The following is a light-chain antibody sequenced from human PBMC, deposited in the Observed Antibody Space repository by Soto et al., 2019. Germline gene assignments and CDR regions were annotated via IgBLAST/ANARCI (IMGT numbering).Light chain of an antibody. Sequence: EIVMSQSPATLSVSPGERATLSCRASQSLSSNLAWYVQRPGQAPRLLIFGASVRATRIPARVSGSGFGTEFTLTISSLQSEDFGVYYCQQYHNWPWTFGQGTTVELK. J-gene: IGKJ1*01. V-gene: IGKV3-15*01. CDR1: QSLSSN. CDR3: QQYHNWPWT. CDR2: GAS.